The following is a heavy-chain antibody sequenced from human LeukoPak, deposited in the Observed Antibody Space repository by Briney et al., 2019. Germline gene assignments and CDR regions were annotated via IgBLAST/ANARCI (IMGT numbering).Heavy chain of an antibody. V-gene: IGHV3-23*01. J-gene: IGHJ4*01. Sequence: GGSLRLSCAASGFIFSSYAMRWVRQAPGKGLEWVSYGGSGGSTYYADSVKGRFTISRDNSKNTLYLQMNSLRAEDTAVYYCAKGIYSSGWSYFDYWGHGTLVTVSS. CDR1: GFIFSSYA. CDR3: AKGIYSSGWSYFDY. D-gene: IGHD6-19*01. CDR2: GGSGGST.